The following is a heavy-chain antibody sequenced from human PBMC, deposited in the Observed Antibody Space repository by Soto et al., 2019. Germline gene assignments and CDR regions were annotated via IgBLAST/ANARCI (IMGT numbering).Heavy chain of an antibody. CDR2: ISGSGGST. CDR1: GFTFSSYA. Sequence: PGGSLRFSCAASGFTFSSYAMSWVRQAPGKGLEWVSAISGSGGSTYYADSVKGRFTISRDNSKNTLYLQMNSLRAEDTAVYYCAKDLVADGWFDPWGQGTLVTVSS. V-gene: IGHV3-23*01. CDR3: AKDLVADGWFDP. J-gene: IGHJ5*02.